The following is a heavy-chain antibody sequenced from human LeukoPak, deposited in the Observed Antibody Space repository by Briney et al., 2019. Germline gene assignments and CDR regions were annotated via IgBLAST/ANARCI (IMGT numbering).Heavy chain of an antibody. J-gene: IGHJ4*02. CDR2: IYYSGST. CDR1: GGSISSYY. V-gene: IGHV4-59*08. Sequence: SETLSLTCTVSGGSISSYYWSWIRQPPGKGLEWIGYIYYSGSTNYNPSLKSRVTISVDTSKNQFSLKLSSVTAADTAVYYCARHEQPAAPPDYWGQRTLVTVSS. D-gene: IGHD6-13*01. CDR3: ARHEQPAAPPDY.